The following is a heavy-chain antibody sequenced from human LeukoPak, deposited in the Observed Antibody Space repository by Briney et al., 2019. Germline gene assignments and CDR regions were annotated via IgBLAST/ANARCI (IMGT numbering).Heavy chain of an antibody. Sequence: GGSLRLSCAASGFTFSIYSMSWVRQAPGKGLEWVSYISSSSSTISYADSVKGRFTISRDNAENSLYLQMNSLRAEDTAVYYCARYFVLLGGSRSLDYWGQGTLVTVSS. CDR3: ARYFVLLGGSRSLDY. CDR2: ISSSSSTI. V-gene: IGHV3-48*01. J-gene: IGHJ4*02. D-gene: IGHD1-26*01. CDR1: GFTFSIYS.